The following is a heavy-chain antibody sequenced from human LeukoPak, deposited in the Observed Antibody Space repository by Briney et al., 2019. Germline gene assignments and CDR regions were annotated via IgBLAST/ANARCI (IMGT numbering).Heavy chain of an antibody. CDR1: GGTFSSYA. CDR3: ARDAVVVVAATPSYFDY. J-gene: IGHJ4*02. CDR2: IIPIFGTA. V-gene: IGHV1-69*13. D-gene: IGHD2-15*01. Sequence: ASVKVSCKASGGTFSSYAISWVRQAPGQGLEWMGGIIPIFGTANYAQKFQGRVTITADESTSTAYMELSSLRSEDTAVYYCARDAVVVVAATPSYFDYWGQGTLVTVSS.